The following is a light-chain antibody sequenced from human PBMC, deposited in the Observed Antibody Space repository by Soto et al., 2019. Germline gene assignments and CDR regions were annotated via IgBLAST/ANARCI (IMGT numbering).Light chain of an antibody. CDR3: QHYGDSSPT. V-gene: IGKV3D-20*01. J-gene: IGKJ4*01. CDR1: QTITFNF. Sequence: IVLTQSPVTLSLSPGEVATLSCGASQTITFNFLAWYQQKPGLAPRLLVYDASIRADGIPDRFSGSVSGTDFTLTISRLEPEDFAMYYRQHYGDSSPTFGGGTRVEI. CDR2: DAS.